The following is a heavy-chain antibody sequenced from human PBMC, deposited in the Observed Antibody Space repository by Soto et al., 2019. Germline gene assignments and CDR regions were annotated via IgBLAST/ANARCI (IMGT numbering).Heavy chain of an antibody. CDR3: AHIPNYYQYDWFDP. D-gene: IGHD3-10*01. Sequence: QITLKESGPTLVKPTQTLTLTCTFSGFSLTTRGVGVGWIRQPPGKALECLALIYWDDAKRYSPSLQSRRSITKDPSKNQVVLTMTTVDPVDTATYYCAHIPNYYQYDWFDPWGQGTLVSVSS. V-gene: IGHV2-5*02. CDR2: IYWDDAK. CDR1: GFSLTTRGVG. J-gene: IGHJ5*02.